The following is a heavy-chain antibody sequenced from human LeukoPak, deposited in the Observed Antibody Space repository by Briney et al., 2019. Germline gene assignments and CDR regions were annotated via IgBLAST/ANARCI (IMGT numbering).Heavy chain of an antibody. V-gene: IGHV4-34*01. J-gene: IGHJ5*02. Sequence: PSETLSLTCAVYGGSFSGYYWTWIRQPPGKGLEWIGEINHSGSTNYNPSLKSRVTISVDTSKNQFSLKLSSVTAADTAVYYCARQPYYYGSGSDYNWFDPWGQGTLVTVSS. CDR3: ARQPYYYGSGSDYNWFDP. D-gene: IGHD3-10*01. CDR1: GGSFSGYY. CDR2: INHSGST.